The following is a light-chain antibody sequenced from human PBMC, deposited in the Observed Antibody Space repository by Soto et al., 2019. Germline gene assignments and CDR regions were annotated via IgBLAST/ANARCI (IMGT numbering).Light chain of an antibody. Sequence: QSALTQPASVSGSPGQSITISGTGTSSDVGGFNYVSWYQQHPGKAPKLMIYDVSNRPSGVSNRFSGSKSGNTASLTISGLQAEDDADYYRSSYTSISLYVFGTGTKLTVL. J-gene: IGLJ1*01. CDR2: DVS. CDR1: SSDVGGFNY. V-gene: IGLV2-14*01. CDR3: SSYTSISLYV.